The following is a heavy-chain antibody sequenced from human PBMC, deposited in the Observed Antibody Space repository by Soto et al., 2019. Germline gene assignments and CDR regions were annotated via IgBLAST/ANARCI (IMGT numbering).Heavy chain of an antibody. CDR2: ISGSGGST. CDR1: GFTFSSYA. CDR3: ARDLIRGAPLPHYGMDV. Sequence: PGGSLRLSCAASGFTFSSYAMSWVRQAPGKGLEWVSAISGSGGSTYYAEYVKGRFTISRDNSKNTLYLQMNSLRVEDTAVYYCARDLIRGAPLPHYGMDVWGQGTTVTVSS. V-gene: IGHV3-23*01. D-gene: IGHD3-10*01. J-gene: IGHJ6*02.